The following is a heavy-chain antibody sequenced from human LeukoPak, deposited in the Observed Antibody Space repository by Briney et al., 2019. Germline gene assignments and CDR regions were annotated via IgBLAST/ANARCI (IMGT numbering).Heavy chain of an antibody. Sequence: ASVKVSCKASGYIFTHYYIHWMRQAPGQGLEWMGWINPKTGDTNSAKRFQGRVTMTRDTSISTVYMELNRLTSDDTALYYCARVGYCSGDRCYLHFDYWGQGTLVTVSS. D-gene: IGHD2-15*01. CDR1: GYIFTHYY. CDR2: INPKTGDT. CDR3: ARVGYCSGDRCYLHFDY. J-gene: IGHJ4*02. V-gene: IGHV1-2*02.